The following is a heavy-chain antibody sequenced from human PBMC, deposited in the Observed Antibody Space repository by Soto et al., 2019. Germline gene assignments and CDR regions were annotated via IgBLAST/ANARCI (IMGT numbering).Heavy chain of an antibody. CDR3: ARAIPPDYSGYDYDPFAFDI. Sequence: GGALRLSCAASGVTFSSFAMSWVRQAPGKGAEGGSGISGRGGSTYYADSVKGRFTISRDNSKNTLYLQMNSLRAEDTAVYYCARAIPPDYSGYDYDPFAFDIWGQGTMVTVSS. V-gene: IGHV3-23*01. CDR2: ISGRGGST. J-gene: IGHJ3*02. CDR1: GVTFSSFA. D-gene: IGHD5-12*01.